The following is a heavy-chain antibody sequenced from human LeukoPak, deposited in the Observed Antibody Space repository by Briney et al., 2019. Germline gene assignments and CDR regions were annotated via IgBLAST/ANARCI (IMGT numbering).Heavy chain of an antibody. V-gene: IGHV1-8*01. J-gene: IGHJ6*02. CDR2: MNPNRGNT. D-gene: IGHD1-1*01. CDR1: GYTFTSYD. Sequence: GASVKVSCKASGYTFTSYDINWVRQATGQGLEWMGWMNPNRGNTGYAQKFQGRVTMTRNTSISTAYMELSSLRSEDTAVYYCNMRKLEPYHYYYGMDVWGQGTTVTVSS. CDR3: NMRKLEPYHYYYGMDV.